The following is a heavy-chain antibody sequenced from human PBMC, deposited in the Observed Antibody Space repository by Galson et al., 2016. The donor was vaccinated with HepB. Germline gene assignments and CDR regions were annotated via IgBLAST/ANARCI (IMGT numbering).Heavy chain of an antibody. CDR1: GFTFSDYS. CDR3: ARDLGLSIVVMIDY. Sequence: SLRLSCAASGFTFSDYSMNWVRQAPGKGLEWVSYISGSDNTIYYADSVKGRFTISRDNVKNSLYLHMNSLRAEDTAVYYCARDLGLSIVVMIDYWGQGTLLTVSS. CDR2: ISGSDNTI. D-gene: IGHD3-22*01. J-gene: IGHJ4*02. V-gene: IGHV3-48*01.